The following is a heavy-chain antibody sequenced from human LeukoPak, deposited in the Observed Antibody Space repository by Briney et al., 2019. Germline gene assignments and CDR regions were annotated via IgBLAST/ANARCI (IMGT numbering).Heavy chain of an antibody. CDR2: IYYSGST. J-gene: IGHJ3*01. CDR1: GGSISKSGYY. Sequence: SETLSLTCTVSGGSISKSGYYWGWIRQPPGKGLEWIANIYYSGSTYYNPSLQSRVTISVDTSRNQFFLNLRSVTAADSAVYYCAKLDGDNFKGALDVWGQGTMVTVSS. V-gene: IGHV4-39*07. CDR3: AKLDGDNFKGALDV. D-gene: IGHD5-24*01.